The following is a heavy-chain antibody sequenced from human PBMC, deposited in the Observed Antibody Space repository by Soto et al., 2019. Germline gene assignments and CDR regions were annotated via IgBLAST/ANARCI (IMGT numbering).Heavy chain of an antibody. CDR3: ASAEGWDTSMVYGMDV. Sequence: QVQLVQSGAEVKKPGASVKVSCKASGYTFTGYYMHWVRQAPGQGLEWMGWINPNSGGTNYAQKLQGWVTMTRDTSISTAYMELSRLRSDDTAVYYCASAEGWDTSMVYGMDVWGQGTTVTFSS. V-gene: IGHV1-2*04. D-gene: IGHD5-18*01. CDR1: GYTFTGYY. CDR2: INPNSGGT. J-gene: IGHJ6*02.